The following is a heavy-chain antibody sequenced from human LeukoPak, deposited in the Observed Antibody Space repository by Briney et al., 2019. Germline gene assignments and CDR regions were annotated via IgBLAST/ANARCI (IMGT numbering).Heavy chain of an antibody. D-gene: IGHD4-23*01. CDR3: ARESTEVTPGY. J-gene: IGHJ4*02. Sequence: GGSLRLSCTASKFTFSSFWMSWVRQAPGKGLEWVANINQDGSEKNYVDSVKGRFTISRDNAKNSLYLQMNTLRAEDTAVYYCARESTEVTPGYWGQGTLVTVSS. V-gene: IGHV3-7*01. CDR2: INQDGSEK. CDR1: KFTFSSFW.